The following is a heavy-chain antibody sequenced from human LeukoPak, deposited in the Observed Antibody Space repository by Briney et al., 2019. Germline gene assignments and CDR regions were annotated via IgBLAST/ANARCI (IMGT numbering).Heavy chain of an antibody. Sequence: SGGSLRLSCTASGFRFSSYVIHWVRQTPGKGLEWVALVSYDGSNKDYADSVKGRFTISRDNSKNTVYLQINSLRAEDTAVYYCAREMGSVYFDYWGQGTLVTVSS. CDR1: GFRFSSYV. CDR2: VSYDGSNK. D-gene: IGHD3-10*01. J-gene: IGHJ4*02. V-gene: IGHV3-33*01. CDR3: AREMGSVYFDY.